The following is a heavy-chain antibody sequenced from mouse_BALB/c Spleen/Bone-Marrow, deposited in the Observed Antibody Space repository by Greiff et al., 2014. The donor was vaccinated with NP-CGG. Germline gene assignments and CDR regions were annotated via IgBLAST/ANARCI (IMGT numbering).Heavy chain of an antibody. J-gene: IGHJ3*01. CDR1: GFNIKDTY. CDR3: AIYYYGSSGFAY. Sequence: VQLQQPGAELVKPGASVKLSCTASGFNIKDTYMHWVKQRPEQGLEWIGRIDPANGNTKYDPKFQGKATITADTSSNTAYLQLRSLTSEDTAVYYCAIYYYGSSGFAYWGQGTLVTVSA. D-gene: IGHD1-1*01. V-gene: IGHV14-3*02. CDR2: IDPANGNT.